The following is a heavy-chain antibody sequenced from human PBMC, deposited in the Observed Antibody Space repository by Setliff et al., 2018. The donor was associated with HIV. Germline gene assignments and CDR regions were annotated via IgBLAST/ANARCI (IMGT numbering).Heavy chain of an antibody. CDR3: AGRAYGPLEH. D-gene: IGHD4-17*01. V-gene: IGHV4-34*01. Sequence: SETLSLTCAFYNASFSDYYRGWIRQAPGKGLEWIGEINQSGSTNYNSSLRSRVTMSINLSKNQFSLKLTSVTAADTAVYYCAGRAYGPLEHWGQGNQVTVSS. CDR2: INQSGST. J-gene: IGHJ4*02. CDR1: NASFSDYY.